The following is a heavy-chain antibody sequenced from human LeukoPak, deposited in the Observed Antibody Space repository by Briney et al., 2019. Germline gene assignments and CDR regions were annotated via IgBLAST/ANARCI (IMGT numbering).Heavy chain of an antibody. Sequence: GGSLRLSCAASGFTFSSYGMQWVRQAPGKGLEWVAFIRYDGSNKFYADSVKGRFTISRDNAKNSLYLQMNSLRAEDTALYYCARVSDISVAAYFDYWGQGTLVTVSS. J-gene: IGHJ4*02. D-gene: IGHD6-19*01. V-gene: IGHV3-30*02. CDR3: ARVSDISVAAYFDY. CDR2: IRYDGSNK. CDR1: GFTFSSYG.